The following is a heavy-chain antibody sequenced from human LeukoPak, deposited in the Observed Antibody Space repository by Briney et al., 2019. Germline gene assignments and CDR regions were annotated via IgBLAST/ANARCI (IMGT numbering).Heavy chain of an antibody. CDR3: ASGGSPICFDY. D-gene: IGHD1-26*01. Sequence: ASVKVSCKASGGTFSSYAISWVRQAPGQGLEWMGGIIPIFGTANYAQKFQGRVTITADESTSTAYMELSSLRSEDTAVYYCASGGSPICFDYWGQGTLVTVSS. J-gene: IGHJ4*02. V-gene: IGHV1-69*13. CDR1: GGTFSSYA. CDR2: IIPIFGTA.